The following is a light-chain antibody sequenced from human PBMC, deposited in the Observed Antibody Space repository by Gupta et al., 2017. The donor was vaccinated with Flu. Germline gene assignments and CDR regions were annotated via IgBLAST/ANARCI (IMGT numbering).Light chain of an antibody. CDR1: QSRLHSNGYNY. CDR3: RQALQTPLT. J-gene: IGKJ2*01. CDR2: LGS. Sequence: DIVMTQSPLSLPVTPGEPASISCRSSQSRLHSNGYNYLDWYLQKPGQSPQLLIYLGSNRASGVPDRFSGSGSGTDFTLKISRVEAEDVGVYYCRQALQTPLTFGQGTKVEIK. V-gene: IGKV2-28*01.